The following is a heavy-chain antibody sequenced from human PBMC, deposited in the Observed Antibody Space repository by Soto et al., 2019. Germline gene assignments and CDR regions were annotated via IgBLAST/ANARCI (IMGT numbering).Heavy chain of an antibody. CDR3: AKDPYGSSRFYFDY. V-gene: IGHV3-23*01. CDR2: VLDSGGRT. Sequence: LRLSCVVSGVTFSSYAMSWVRQAPGKGLEWVSTVLDSGGRTFYADSVKGRFTISRDNSRNTLYLEMNSLRAEDTALYYCAKDPYGSSRFYFDYWGQGTLVTVSS. J-gene: IGHJ4*02. CDR1: GVTFSSYA. D-gene: IGHD3-10*01.